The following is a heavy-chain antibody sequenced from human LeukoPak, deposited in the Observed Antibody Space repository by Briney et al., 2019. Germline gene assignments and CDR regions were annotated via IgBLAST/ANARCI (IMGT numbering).Heavy chain of an antibody. Sequence: GGSLRLSCAASGFTFSSYGMHWVRQAPGQRLEWMGWINAGNGNTKYSQKFQGRVAITRDTSADTAYMELSSLRSEDTAVYYCARLKYCTNGVCYAGFDYWGQGTLVTVSS. CDR1: GFTFSSYG. CDR2: INAGNGNT. CDR3: ARLKYCTNGVCYAGFDY. D-gene: IGHD2-8*01. J-gene: IGHJ4*02. V-gene: IGHV1-3*01.